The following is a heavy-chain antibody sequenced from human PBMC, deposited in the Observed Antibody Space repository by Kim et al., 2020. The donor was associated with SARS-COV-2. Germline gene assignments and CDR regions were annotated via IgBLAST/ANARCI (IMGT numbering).Heavy chain of an antibody. Sequence: ASVKVSCKASGYTFTSYYMHWVRQAPGQGLEWMGIINPSGGSTSYAQKFQGRVTMTRDTSTSTVYMELSSLRSEDTAVYYCARDDIAAAEPYYYYGMDVWGQGTTVTVSS. CDR3: ARDDIAAAEPYYYYGMDV. D-gene: IGHD6-13*01. V-gene: IGHV1-46*01. CDR1: GYTFTSYY. CDR2: INPSGGST. J-gene: IGHJ6*02.